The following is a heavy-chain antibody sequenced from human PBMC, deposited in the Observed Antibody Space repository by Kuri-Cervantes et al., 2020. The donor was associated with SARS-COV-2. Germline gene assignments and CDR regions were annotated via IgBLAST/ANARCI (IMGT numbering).Heavy chain of an antibody. CDR2: ISSSSSYI. J-gene: IGHJ6*03. CDR1: GFTFGDYA. D-gene: IGHD3-3*01. CDR3: ARGPYYDFWSGYLSVYYYYMDV. Sequence: GESLKISCTASGFTFGDYAMSWVRQAPGKGLEWVSSISSSSSYIYYADSVKGRFTISRDNAKNSLYLQMNSLRAEDTAVYYCARGPYYDFWSGYLSVYYYYMDVWGKGTTVTVSS. V-gene: IGHV3-21*01.